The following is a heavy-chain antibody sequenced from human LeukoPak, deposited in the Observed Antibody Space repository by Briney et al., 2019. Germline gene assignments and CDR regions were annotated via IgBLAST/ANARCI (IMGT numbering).Heavy chain of an antibody. J-gene: IGHJ4*02. V-gene: IGHV4-61*02. D-gene: IGHD1-26*01. CDR3: ARYSRGVGAASDY. CDR1: GGSISSGSYY. Sequence: SSETLSLTCTVSGGSISSGSYYWSWIRQPAGKGLEWIGRIYTSGSTNYNPSLKSRVTISVDTSKNQFSLKLSSVTAADTAVYYCARYSRGVGAASDYWGQGTLVTVSS. CDR2: IYTSGST.